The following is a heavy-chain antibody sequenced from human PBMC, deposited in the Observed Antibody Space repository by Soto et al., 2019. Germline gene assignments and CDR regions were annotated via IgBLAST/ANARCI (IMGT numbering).Heavy chain of an antibody. Sequence: QVQLVQSGGGVVQPGRSLRLSCATSGFTFSSYDMQWVRHAPGKGLEWVALISYDGLNTYYADSVRGRFIISRDNSKNILYLQIHSLRPDDTAVYYCAKLIYPLNSSGLDVWGQGATVIVSS. CDR1: GFTFSSYD. D-gene: IGHD2-2*02. CDR2: ISYDGLNT. CDR3: AKLIYPLNSSGLDV. J-gene: IGHJ6*02. V-gene: IGHV3-33*05.